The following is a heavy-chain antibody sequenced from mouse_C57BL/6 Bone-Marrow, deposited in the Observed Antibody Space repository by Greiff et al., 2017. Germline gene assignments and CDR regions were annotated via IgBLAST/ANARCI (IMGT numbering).Heavy chain of an antibody. CDR3: AGENYAMDY. J-gene: IGHJ4*01. V-gene: IGHV1-26*01. CDR1: GYTFTDYY. CDR2: INPNNGGT. Sequence: EVKLQQSGPELVKPGASVKISCKASGYTFTDYYMNWVKQSHGKSLEWIGDINPNNGGTSYNQKFKGKATLTVDKSSSTAYMELRSLTSEDSAVYYCAGENYAMDYWGQGTSVTVSS.